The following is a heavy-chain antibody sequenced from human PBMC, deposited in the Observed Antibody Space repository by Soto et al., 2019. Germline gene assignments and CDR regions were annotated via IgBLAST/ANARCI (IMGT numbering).Heavy chain of an antibody. J-gene: IGHJ5*02. V-gene: IGHV1-18*01. Sequence: QVRLVQSGAEVKKPGASVKVSCEASGYTFTTYGISWVRQSPGQGLEWMGWIGGNNGYTDYAQNFQGRVIMATDTSTSTAYMERRSLRSDDTAVYYCARDDSSGPGRFDPWGQGTLVTVSS. CDR3: ARDDSSGPGRFDP. D-gene: IGHD3-22*01. CDR1: GYTFTTYG. CDR2: IGGNNGYT.